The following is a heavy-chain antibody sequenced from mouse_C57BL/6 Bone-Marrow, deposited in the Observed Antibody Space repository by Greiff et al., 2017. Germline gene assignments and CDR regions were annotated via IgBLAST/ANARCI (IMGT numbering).Heavy chain of an antibody. CDR2: ISNGGGST. CDR3: SRPYYYGIGYGWFAY. D-gene: IGHD1-1*01. CDR1: GFTFSDYY. V-gene: IGHV5-12*01. J-gene: IGHJ3*01. Sequence: EVQGVESGGGLVQPGGSLKLSCAASGFTFSDYYMYWVRQTPEKRLEWVAYISNGGGSTYYPYTVKGRFTISSDNDKNTLYLHMIRLNSEVAAMYCCSRPYYYGIGYGWFAYWGQGTLVTVSA.